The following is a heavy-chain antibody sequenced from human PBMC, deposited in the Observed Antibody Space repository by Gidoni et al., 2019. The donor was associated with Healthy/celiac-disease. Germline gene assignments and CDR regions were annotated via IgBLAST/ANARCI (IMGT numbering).Heavy chain of an antibody. J-gene: IGHJ6*02. CDR1: GFTFSSYA. CDR3: AREEEAYYGMDV. CDR2: ISYDGSNK. Sequence: QVQLVESGGGVVQPGSSGFTFSSYAMHWVRQAPGKGLEWVAVISYDGSNKYYADSVKGRFTISRDNSKNTLYLQMNSLRAEDTAVYYCAREEEAYYGMDVWGQGTTVTVSS. V-gene: IGHV3-30-3*01.